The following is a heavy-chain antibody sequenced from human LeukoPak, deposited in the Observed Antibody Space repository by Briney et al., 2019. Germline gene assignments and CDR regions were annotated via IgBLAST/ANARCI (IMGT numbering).Heavy chain of an antibody. Sequence: GESLKISCAASGFTVSSNYMSWVRQAPGKGLEWVSVIYSGGSTYYADSVKGRFTTSRDNSKNTLYLQMNSLRAEDTAVYYCARESNFRFGSRDAFDIWGQGTMVTVSS. D-gene: IGHD3-10*01. CDR1: GFTVSSNY. J-gene: IGHJ3*02. V-gene: IGHV3-53*01. CDR2: IYSGGST. CDR3: ARESNFRFGSRDAFDI.